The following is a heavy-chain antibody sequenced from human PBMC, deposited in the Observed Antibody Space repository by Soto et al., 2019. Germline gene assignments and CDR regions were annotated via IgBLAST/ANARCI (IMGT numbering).Heavy chain of an antibody. V-gene: IGHV3-53*01. CDR2: IYSGGST. CDR3: ARSSNSIAAAGTGFDY. CDR1: GFTVISNY. Sequence: WGSLRLSCAASGFTVISNYIIFFRHSAFKGLEWVSVIYSGGSTYYADSVKGRFTISRDNSKNTLYLQTNSLRAEDTAVYYCARSSNSIAAAGTGFDYWGQGTLVTVSS. J-gene: IGHJ4*02. D-gene: IGHD6-13*01.